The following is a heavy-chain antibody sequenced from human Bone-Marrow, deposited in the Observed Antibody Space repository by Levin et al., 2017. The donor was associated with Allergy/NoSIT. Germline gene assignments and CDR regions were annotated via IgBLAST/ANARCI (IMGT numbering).Heavy chain of an antibody. J-gene: IGHJ3*02. CDR2: ISYDGSNK. Sequence: GGSLRLSCAASGFTFSSYAMHWVRQAPGKGLEWVAVISYDGSNKYYADSVKGRFTISRDNSKNTLYLQMNSLRAEDTAVYYCARDRGGSYYLGAFDIWGQGTMVTVSS. CDR3: ARDRGGSYYLGAFDI. D-gene: IGHD1-26*01. V-gene: IGHV3-30-3*01. CDR1: GFTFSSYA.